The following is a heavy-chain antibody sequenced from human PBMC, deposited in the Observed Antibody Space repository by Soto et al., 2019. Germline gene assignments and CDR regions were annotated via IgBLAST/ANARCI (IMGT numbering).Heavy chain of an antibody. CDR3: VRESYPAKAFDI. V-gene: IGHV3-21*01. CDR1: GFTFSNYN. Sequence: EVQLVESGGGLVKPGESLRLSCAASGFTFSNYNINWVRQGPGKGLEWVSSIRSRSIDMYYADSVKGRFTISRDDAKNSLSLQMNGLRAEDTAVYFCVRESYPAKAFDIWGQGTRVTVSS. D-gene: IGHD2-2*01. CDR2: IRSRSIDM. J-gene: IGHJ3*02.